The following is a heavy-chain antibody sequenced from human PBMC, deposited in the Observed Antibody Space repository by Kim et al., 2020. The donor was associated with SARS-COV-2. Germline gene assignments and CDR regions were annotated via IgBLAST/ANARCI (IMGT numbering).Heavy chain of an antibody. D-gene: IGHD3-16*01. V-gene: IGHV4-39*07. CDR3: ARGGEKNLYPFDY. Sequence: YNPSLRSRVTISVDTSENQLSLKLHSVTAADTAIYYCARGGEKNLYPFDYWGQGILVTVSS. J-gene: IGHJ4*02.